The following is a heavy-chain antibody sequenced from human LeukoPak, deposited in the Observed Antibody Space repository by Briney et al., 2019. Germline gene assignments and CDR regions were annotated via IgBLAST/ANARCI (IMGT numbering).Heavy chain of an antibody. CDR2: VYHSGST. V-gene: IGHV4-38-2*02. Sequence: SETLSLTCTVSGYSISSGYYWGWIRQPPGKGLEWIGSVYHSGSTYYNPSLKSRVTISVDKSKNQFSLKLSSVTAADTAVYYCARWGYYYDGSGLDYWGQGTLVTVSS. J-gene: IGHJ4*02. CDR3: ARWGYYYDGSGLDY. CDR1: GYSISSGYY. D-gene: IGHD3-22*01.